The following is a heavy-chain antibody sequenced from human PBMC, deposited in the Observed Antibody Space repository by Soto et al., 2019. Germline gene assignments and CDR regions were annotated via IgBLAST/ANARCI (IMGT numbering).Heavy chain of an antibody. J-gene: IGHJ4*02. Sequence: PSETLSLTCTVSGVSISSGGYYWSWIRKHPGKGLEWIGYIYYSGSTYYNPSLKSRVTISVDTSKNQFSLKLSSVTAADTAVYYCARAARFNYVQGTATYYFDYWGQGTLVTVSS. V-gene: IGHV4-31*03. CDR1: GVSISSGGYY. CDR3: ARAARFNYVQGTATYYFDY. CDR2: IYYSGST. D-gene: IGHD3-16*01.